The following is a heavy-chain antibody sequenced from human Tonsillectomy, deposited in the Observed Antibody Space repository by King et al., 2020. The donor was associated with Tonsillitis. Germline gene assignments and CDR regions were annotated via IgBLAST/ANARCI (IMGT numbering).Heavy chain of an antibody. V-gene: IGHV4-39*01. J-gene: IGHJ4*02. D-gene: IGHD6-19*01. Sequence: QLQLQESGPGLVKPSETLSLTCTVSGGSISSSSYYWGWIRQPPGKGLEWIGSIYYSGSTYYNPSLKSRVTISVDTSKNQFSLKLSSVTAADTAVYYCARHPYSSGCYRFGYWGQGTLVTVSS. CDR3: ARHPYSSGCYRFGY. CDR1: GGSISSSSYY. CDR2: IYYSGST.